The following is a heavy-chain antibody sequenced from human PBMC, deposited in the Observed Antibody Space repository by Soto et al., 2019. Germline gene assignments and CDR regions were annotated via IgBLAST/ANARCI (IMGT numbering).Heavy chain of an antibody. D-gene: IGHD6-19*01. J-gene: IGHJ4*02. V-gene: IGHV2-5*02. Sequence: GSGPTLVNPTQTLTLTCTFSGFSLSTSGVGVGWIRQPPGKALEWPALIYWDDDKRYSPSLKSRLTITKDTSKNQVVLTMTNMDPVDTATYYCAHSQEDAVPGLYFDYWGQGTLVTVSA. CDR1: GFSLSTSGVG. CDR3: AHSQEDAVPGLYFDY. CDR2: IYWDDDK.